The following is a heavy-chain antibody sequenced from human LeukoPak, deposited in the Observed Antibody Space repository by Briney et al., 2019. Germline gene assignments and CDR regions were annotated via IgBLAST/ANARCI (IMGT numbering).Heavy chain of an antibody. J-gene: IGHJ4*02. Sequence: PPGGSLRLSCAASGFSFSNYEMNWVRQAPGKGLDWVAFISYDGGKQYFADYVKGRFTISRDNSKNTLNLHMNSLTTEDTAFYYCAKGLRWFGQYYHHYFDSWGQGSLVTVSS. CDR3: AKGLRWFGQYYHHYFDS. CDR1: GFSFSNYE. D-gene: IGHD3-10*01. CDR2: ISYDGGKQ. V-gene: IGHV3-30*02.